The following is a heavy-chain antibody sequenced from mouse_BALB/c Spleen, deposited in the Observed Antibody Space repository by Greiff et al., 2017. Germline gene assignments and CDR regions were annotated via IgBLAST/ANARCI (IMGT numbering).Heavy chain of an antibody. CDR1: GFTFSSYT. Sequence: EVKLVESGGGLVKPGGSLKLSCAASGFTFSSYTMSWVRQTPEKRLEWVATISSGGSYTYYPDSVKGRFTISRDNAKNTLYLQMSSLKSEDTAMYYCTRGSTMITTGGSYVDYWGQGTTLTVSS. CDR2: ISSGGSYT. J-gene: IGHJ2*01. V-gene: IGHV5-6-4*01. CDR3: TRGSTMITTGGSYVDY. D-gene: IGHD2-4*01.